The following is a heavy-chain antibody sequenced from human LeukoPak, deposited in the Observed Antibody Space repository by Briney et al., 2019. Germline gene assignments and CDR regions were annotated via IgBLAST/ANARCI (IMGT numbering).Heavy chain of an antibody. V-gene: IGHV3-30-3*01. Sequence: PGGSLRLSCAASGFTFSNYAMHWVRQAPGKGLEWVAVISYDGSNKYYADSVKGRFTISRDNSKNTLYLQMNSLRAEDTAVYYCAKGPAAILPYYYYYMDVWGKGTTVTVSS. CDR2: ISYDGSNK. D-gene: IGHD2-2*02. CDR1: GFTFSNYA. J-gene: IGHJ6*03. CDR3: AKGPAAILPYYYYYMDV.